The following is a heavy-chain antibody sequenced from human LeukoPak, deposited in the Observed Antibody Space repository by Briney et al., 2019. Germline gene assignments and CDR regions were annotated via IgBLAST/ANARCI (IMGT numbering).Heavy chain of an antibody. CDR1: GGSTGSDY. CDR2: VYHSGVT. Sequence: SETLSLTCTVSGGSTGSDYWSWIRQPPGKGLEWIAYVYHSGVTSYNPSLKSRVAISIDTSKNQFSLNLSSVTAADTAVYYCARLSLHCSGGSCYRGAFDSWGQGTLVTVSS. V-gene: IGHV4-59*08. J-gene: IGHJ4*02. D-gene: IGHD2-15*01. CDR3: ARLSLHCSGGSCYRGAFDS.